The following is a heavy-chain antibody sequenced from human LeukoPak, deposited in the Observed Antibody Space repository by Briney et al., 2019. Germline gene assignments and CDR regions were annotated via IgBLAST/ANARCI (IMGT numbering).Heavy chain of an antibody. CDR2: IKQDGSEK. Sequence: PGGSLRLSCAASGFTFSSYWMSWVRQAPGKGLEWVANIKQDGSEKYYVDSVKGRFTISRDNAKNSLYLQMNSLRAEDTAVYYCAKMGCSSTSCYTRGFDYWGQGTLVTVSS. J-gene: IGHJ4*02. D-gene: IGHD2-2*02. V-gene: IGHV3-7*03. CDR1: GFTFSSYW. CDR3: AKMGCSSTSCYTRGFDY.